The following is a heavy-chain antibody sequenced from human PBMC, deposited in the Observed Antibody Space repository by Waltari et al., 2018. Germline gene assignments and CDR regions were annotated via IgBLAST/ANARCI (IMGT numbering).Heavy chain of an antibody. CDR2: IYHSGST. D-gene: IGHD2-2*01. CDR3: ARDDCSRTSCYFGMDV. Sequence: QVQLQESGPGLVKPSETLSLTCAVSGYSISSAYYWGWIRQPPGKGLEWIGTIYHSGSTDYNPSRKSRVTISVDTSKNQFSLKLSSVTAADTAVYYCARDDCSRTSCYFGMDVWGQGTTVTVSS. CDR1: GYSISSAYY. V-gene: IGHV4-38-2*02. J-gene: IGHJ6*02.